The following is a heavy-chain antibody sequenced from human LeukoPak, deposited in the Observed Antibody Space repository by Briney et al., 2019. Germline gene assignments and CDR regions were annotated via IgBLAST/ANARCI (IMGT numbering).Heavy chain of an antibody. D-gene: IGHD3/OR15-3a*01. CDR2: IGKDGSGN. CDR1: GLSLSRYW. J-gene: IGHJ4*02. Sequence: GGSLRLSCAASGLSLSRYWMSWVRQAPGQGLEWVANIGKDGSGNHYADSVKGRFTISRDNAKNSLYLQMNSLRADDTAVYYCARDLDYYATDYWGQGTLVTVSS. V-gene: IGHV3-7*01. CDR3: ARDLDYYATDY.